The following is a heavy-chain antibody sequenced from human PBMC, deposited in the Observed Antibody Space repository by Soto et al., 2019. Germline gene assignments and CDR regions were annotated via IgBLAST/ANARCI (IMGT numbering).Heavy chain of an antibody. CDR3: ARGPPRLGGMDV. Sequence: QVQLVQSGAEVKKPGSSVKVSCKASGGTFSSYAISWVRQAPGQGLEWMGGIIPIFGTANYAQKFQGRVXIXAXXSTSTAYMELSSLRSEDTAVYYCARGPPRLGGMDVWGQGTTVTVSS. J-gene: IGHJ6*02. V-gene: IGHV1-69*12. CDR1: GGTFSSYA. CDR2: IIPIFGTA. D-gene: IGHD3-22*01.